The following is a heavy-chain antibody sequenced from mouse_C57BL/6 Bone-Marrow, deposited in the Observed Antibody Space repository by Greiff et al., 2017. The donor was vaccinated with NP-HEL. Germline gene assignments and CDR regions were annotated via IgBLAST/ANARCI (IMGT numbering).Heavy chain of an antibody. Sequence: QVQLQQPGTELVKPGASVKLSCKASGYTFTSYWMHWVKQRPGQGLEWIGNINPSNGGTNYNEKFKSKATLTVDKPSSTAYMQLSSLTSEDSAVYYGARRESYGSSGSIAMDYWGQGTSVTVSS. J-gene: IGHJ4*01. CDR2: INPSNGGT. D-gene: IGHD1-1*01. CDR1: GYTFTSYW. V-gene: IGHV1-53*01. CDR3: ARRESYGSSGSIAMDY.